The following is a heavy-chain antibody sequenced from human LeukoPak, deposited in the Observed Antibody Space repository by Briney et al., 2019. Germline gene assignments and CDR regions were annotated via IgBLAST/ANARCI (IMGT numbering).Heavy chain of an antibody. CDR3: AFVVVPAAADLPYYYYYYMDV. J-gene: IGHJ6*03. CDR1: GGTFISYA. CDR2: IIPIFGTA. D-gene: IGHD2-2*01. Sequence: GASVKVSCKASGGTFISYAISWVRQAPGQGLEWMGGIIPIFGTANYAQKFQGRVTITADESTSTAYMELSSLRSEDTAVYYCAFVVVPAAADLPYYYYYYMDVWGKGTTVTVSS. V-gene: IGHV1-69*13.